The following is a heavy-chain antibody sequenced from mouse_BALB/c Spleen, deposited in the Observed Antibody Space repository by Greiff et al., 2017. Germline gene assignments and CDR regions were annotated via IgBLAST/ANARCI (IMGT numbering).Heavy chain of an antibody. Sequence: EVQGVESGPGLVKPSQSLSLTCTVTGYSITSDYAWNWIRQFPGNKLEWMGYISYSGSTSYNPSLKSRISITRDTSKNQFFLQLNSVTTEDTATYYCAYATVVPDYFDYWGQGTTLTVSS. CDR3: AYATVVPDYFDY. CDR2: ISYSGST. V-gene: IGHV3-2*02. D-gene: IGHD1-1*01. J-gene: IGHJ2*01. CDR1: GYSITSDYA.